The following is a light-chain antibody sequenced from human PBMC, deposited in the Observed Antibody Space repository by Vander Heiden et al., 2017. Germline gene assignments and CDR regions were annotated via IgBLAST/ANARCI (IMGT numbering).Light chain of an antibody. Sequence: IQLTHSPSSMSASVGGRVTIPYHASQNISSYLNWYQQKPGKAPKLLIYAASSLQSGVPSRFSGSGSGTDFTFTISSLQPEDFATYYCQQRYSTPPTFGGGTKVEIK. CDR3: QQRYSTPPT. J-gene: IGKJ4*01. CDR2: AAS. V-gene: IGKV1-39*01. CDR1: QNISSY.